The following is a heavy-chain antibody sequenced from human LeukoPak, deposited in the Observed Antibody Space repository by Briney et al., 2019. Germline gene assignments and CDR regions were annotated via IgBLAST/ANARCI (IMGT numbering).Heavy chain of an antibody. CDR2: IRYDGNNK. CDR1: GFTFSSYG. V-gene: IGHV3-30*02. Sequence: GGSLRLPCAASGFTFSSYGMHWVRQAPGKGLEWVAFIRYDGNNKYYADSVKGRFTISRDNSKNTQYLQMNSLRAEDTAVYYCARDNPSSGAFDIWGQGTMVTVSS. J-gene: IGHJ3*02. CDR3: ARDNPSSGAFDI.